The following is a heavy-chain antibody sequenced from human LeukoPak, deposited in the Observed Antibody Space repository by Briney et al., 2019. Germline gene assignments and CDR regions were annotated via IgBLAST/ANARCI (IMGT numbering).Heavy chain of an antibody. J-gene: IGHJ4*02. Sequence: GRPLRLSCAASGFPYDDYAVHWLREAPGKGLEWVSGISWNSGSIGYADSVKGRFTISRDNAKNSLYLQMNSLRAEDMALYYCAKGYSSGWGPFDYWGQGTLVTVSS. CDR3: AKGYSSGWGPFDY. D-gene: IGHD6-19*01. V-gene: IGHV3-9*03. CDR2: ISWNSGSI. CDR1: GFPYDDYA.